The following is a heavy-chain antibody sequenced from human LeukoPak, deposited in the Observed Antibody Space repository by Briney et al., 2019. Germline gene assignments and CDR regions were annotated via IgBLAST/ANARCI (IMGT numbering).Heavy chain of an antibody. CDR2: IIPIFGIA. CDR1: GGTFSSYA. CDR3: ARDLSEMATRVGFDY. Sequence: SVKVSCKASGGTFSSYAISWVRQARGQGLEWMGRIIPIFGIANYAQKFQGRVTITADKSTSTAYMELSSLRSEDTAVYYCARDLSEMATRVGFDYWGQGTLVTVSS. J-gene: IGHJ4*02. V-gene: IGHV1-69*04. D-gene: IGHD5-24*01.